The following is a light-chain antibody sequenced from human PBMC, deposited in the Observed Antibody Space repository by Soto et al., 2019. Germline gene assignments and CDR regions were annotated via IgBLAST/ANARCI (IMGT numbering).Light chain of an antibody. V-gene: IGLV2-8*01. CDR2: EIS. CDR3: SSFAGSSQEV. J-gene: IGLJ2*01. Sequence: SVLTQPPSASGSPGQSVTISCTGTSSDVGGYNYVSWYQQHPGNAPKLMIYEISKRPSGVPDRFSGSKSGNTASLSVSGLQAEDEADYYCSSFAGSSQEVFGGGTKVTVL. CDR1: SSDVGGYNY.